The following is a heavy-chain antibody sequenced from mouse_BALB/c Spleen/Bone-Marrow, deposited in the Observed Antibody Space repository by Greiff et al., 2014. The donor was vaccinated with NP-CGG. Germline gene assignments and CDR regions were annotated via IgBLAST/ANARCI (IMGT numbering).Heavy chain of an antibody. D-gene: IGHD1-2*01. CDR3: ATSTAGFAY. J-gene: IGHJ3*01. CDR2: IDPANGNT. CDR1: GFNIKDTY. V-gene: IGHV14-3*02. Sequence: EVQLQESGAELVKPGASVKLSCTASGFNIKDTYMHWVKQRPEQGLEWIGRIDPANGNTKYDPKFQGKATITADTSSNTAYLQLSSLTSEDTAVYYCATSTAGFAYWGQGTLVTVSA.